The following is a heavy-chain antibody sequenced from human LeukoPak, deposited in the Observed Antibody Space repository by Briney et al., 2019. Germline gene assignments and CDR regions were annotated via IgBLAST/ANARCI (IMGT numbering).Heavy chain of an antibody. J-gene: IGHJ5*02. CDR2: ICYSGST. D-gene: IGHD6-19*01. Sequence: PSQTLSLTCTVSGGSISSSSYYWGWIRQPPGKGLEWIGSICYSGSTYYNPSLKSRVTISVDTSKNQFSLKLSSVTAADTAVYYCASRVAVASTGFDPWGQGTLVTVSS. V-gene: IGHV4-39*01. CDR3: ASRVAVASTGFDP. CDR1: GGSISSSSYY.